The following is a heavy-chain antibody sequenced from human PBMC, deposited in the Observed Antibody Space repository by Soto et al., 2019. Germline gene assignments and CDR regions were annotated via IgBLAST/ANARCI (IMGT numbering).Heavy chain of an antibody. D-gene: IGHD6-13*01. CDR3: ARGLISSSWTDYGMDV. Sequence: PSETLSLTCTVSGGSISSYYWSWIRQPPGKGLEWIGYIYYSGSTNYNPSLKSRVTISVDTSKNQFSLKLSSVTAADTAVYYCARGLISSSWTDYGMDVWGQGPTVTVSS. CDR1: GGSISSYY. J-gene: IGHJ6*02. V-gene: IGHV4-59*01. CDR2: IYYSGST.